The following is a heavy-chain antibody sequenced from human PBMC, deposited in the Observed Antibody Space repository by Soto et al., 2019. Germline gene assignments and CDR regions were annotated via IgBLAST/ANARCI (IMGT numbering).Heavy chain of an antibody. V-gene: IGHV3-21*01. Sequence: PGGSLTLSCAASGFTFSSYSMNWVRQAPGKGLEWVSSISSSSSYIYYADSVKGRFTISRDNAKSSLYLQMNSLRVEETAVYYWARECFLYKGAGEIFTGAQGARGTGLPVSS. CDR1: GFTFSSYS. CDR3: ARECFLYKGAGEIFTGAQ. D-gene: IGHD7-27*01. J-gene: IGHJ4*02. CDR2: ISSSSSYI.